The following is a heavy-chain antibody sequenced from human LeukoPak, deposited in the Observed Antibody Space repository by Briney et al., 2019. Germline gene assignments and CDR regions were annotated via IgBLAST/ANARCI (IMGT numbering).Heavy chain of an antibody. CDR1: GFTYSSYG. V-gene: IGHV3-33*01. J-gene: IGHJ5*02. CDR2: IWYDGNNK. Sequence: PGGSLRLSCAASGFTYSSYGMHWVRQAPGKGLEWVAVIWYDGNNKYYADSVKGRFTISRDNSKNTLYLQMNSLRAEDTAVYYCASFITGTTSWGQGTLVTVSS. CDR3: ASFITGTTS. D-gene: IGHD1-20*01.